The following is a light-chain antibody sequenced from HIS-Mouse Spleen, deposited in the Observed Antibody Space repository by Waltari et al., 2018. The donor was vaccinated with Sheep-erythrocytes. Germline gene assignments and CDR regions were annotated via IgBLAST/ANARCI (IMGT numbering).Light chain of an antibody. CDR3: MQALQTPWT. CDR2: LGS. J-gene: IGKJ1*01. V-gene: IGKV2-28*01. Sequence: EIVLTQSPGTLSLSPGERATLSCRSSQSLLHSNGYNYLDWYLQKPGQSPQLLIYLGSNRASGVPDRFSGSGSGTDFTLKISRVEAEDVGVYYCMQALQTPWTFGQGTKVEIK. CDR1: QSLLHSNGYNY.